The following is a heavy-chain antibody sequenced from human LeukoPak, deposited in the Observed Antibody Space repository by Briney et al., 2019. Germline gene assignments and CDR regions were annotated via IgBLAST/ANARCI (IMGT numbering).Heavy chain of an antibody. D-gene: IGHD1-20*01. J-gene: IGHJ3*02. V-gene: IGHV4-34*01. Sequence: SETLSLTCAVYGGSFSGYSCTWIRQPPGKGLEWIGEIHHSGRPNNNPSLKSRVTISVDTPKNQCSLKLSSVTAADTAAHYCARGSNTWIVDTFEICGEGTLVTVSS. CDR1: GGSFSGYS. CDR2: IHHSGRP. CDR3: ARGSNTWIVDTFEI.